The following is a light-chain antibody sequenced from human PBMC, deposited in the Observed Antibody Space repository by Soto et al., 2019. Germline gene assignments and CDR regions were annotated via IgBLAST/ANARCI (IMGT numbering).Light chain of an antibody. J-gene: IGKJ4*01. CDR2: DAS. Sequence: EIVLTQSPATLSLSPGNRATLSCRASQSVSGYLAWYQQKPGQAPRLLIYDASNRAAGIPARFSGSGSGTDFSLTIPSLEPEDVAVYYCQQRSNWPSTFGGGTKVEI. V-gene: IGKV3-11*01. CDR1: QSVSGY. CDR3: QQRSNWPST.